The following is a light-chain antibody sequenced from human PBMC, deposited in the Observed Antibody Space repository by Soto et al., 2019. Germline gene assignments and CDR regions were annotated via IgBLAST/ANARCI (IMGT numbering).Light chain of an antibody. V-gene: IGKV3-11*01. CDR1: QSVSNNY. J-gene: IGKJ5*01. CDR2: VAS. Sequence: EIVLTPSPGTLSLSSGERATLSCRASQSVSNNYLAWYQQTPGQAPRLLIYVASNRATGIPARFSGSGSGTDFTLTISSLEPEDFAVYYCKQRSNYITFGQGTRLEIK. CDR3: KQRSNYIT.